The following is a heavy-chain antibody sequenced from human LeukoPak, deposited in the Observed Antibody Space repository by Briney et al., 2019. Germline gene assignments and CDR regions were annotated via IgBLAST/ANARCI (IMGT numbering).Heavy chain of an antibody. CDR2: IIPIFGTA. V-gene: IGHV1-69*05. Sequence: ASVKVSCKASGGTFSSYAISWVRQAPGQGLEWMGGIIPIFGTANYAQKLQGRVTMTTDTSTSTAYMELRSLRSDDTAVYYCARLVVVPVHMDVWGKGTTVTVSS. CDR3: ARLVVVPVHMDV. D-gene: IGHD2-2*01. J-gene: IGHJ6*03. CDR1: GGTFSSYA.